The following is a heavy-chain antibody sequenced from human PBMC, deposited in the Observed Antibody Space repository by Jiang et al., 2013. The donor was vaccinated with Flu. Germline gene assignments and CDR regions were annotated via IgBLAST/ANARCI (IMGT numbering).Heavy chain of an antibody. D-gene: IGHD1-26*01. J-gene: IGHJ3*02. CDR2: IYPGDSDT. CDR3: ARRGIVGGMDAFDI. Sequence: RQMPGKGLEWMGIIYPGDSDTRYSPSFQGQVTISADKSISNAYLQWSSLKASDSAMYYCARRGIVGGMDAFDIWGQGTMVTVSS. V-gene: IGHV5-51*01.